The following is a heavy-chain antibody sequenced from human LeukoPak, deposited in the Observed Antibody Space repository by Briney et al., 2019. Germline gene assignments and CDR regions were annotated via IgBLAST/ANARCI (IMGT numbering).Heavy chain of an antibody. CDR2: IYDSGST. Sequence: SETLSLTCTVSGGSISSYYWTWIRQPPGKGLEWIGYIYDSGSTSYNPSLKSRVTISVDTSKNQFSLKLSSVTAADTAVYYCARGYYYDASGYYRSFDYWGQGTLVTVSS. CDR3: ARGYYYDASGYYRSFDY. D-gene: IGHD3-22*01. J-gene: IGHJ4*02. V-gene: IGHV4-59*01. CDR1: GGSISSYY.